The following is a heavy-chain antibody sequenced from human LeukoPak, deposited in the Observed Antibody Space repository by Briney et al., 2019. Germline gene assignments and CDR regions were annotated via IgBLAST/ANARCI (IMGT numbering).Heavy chain of an antibody. CDR3: ARDGRLTIFVRGIITEGSPPKN. Sequence: ASVKVSCKASGYTFTDSYMHWVRQAPGQGLEWMGWINPKTGGTNYAQRFQGRVTMTRDTSIRTAYMELNSPRSDDTAVYYCARDGRLTIFVRGIITEGSPPKNWGQGTLVTVSS. D-gene: IGHD3-10*01. CDR1: GYTFTDSY. V-gene: IGHV1-2*02. J-gene: IGHJ4*02. CDR2: INPKTGGT.